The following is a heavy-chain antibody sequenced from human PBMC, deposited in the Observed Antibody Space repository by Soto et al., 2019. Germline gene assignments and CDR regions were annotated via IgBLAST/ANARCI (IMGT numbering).Heavy chain of an antibody. J-gene: IGHJ6*02. CDR3: ASHRYGTANYCYYGMDV. CDR1: GGTFSSYA. CDR2: IIPIFDTA. V-gene: IGHV1-69*12. D-gene: IGHD5-18*01. Sequence: QVQLVQSGAEVKKPGSSVKVSCKASGGTFSSYAISWVRQAPGQGLEWMGGIIPIFDTADYAQKFQGRVTMTADEATSTAYLELSSLRSEDTAVYYCASHRYGTANYCYYGMDVWGQGTTVTVSS.